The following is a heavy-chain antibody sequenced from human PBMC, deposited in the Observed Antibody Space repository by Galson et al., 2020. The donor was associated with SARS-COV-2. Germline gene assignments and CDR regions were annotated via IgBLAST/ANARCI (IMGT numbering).Heavy chain of an antibody. V-gene: IGHV4-34*01. D-gene: IGHD5-18*01. CDR1: GGSFSGYY. CDR2: INHSGST. CDR3: ARGLFQGAMVTG. J-gene: IGHJ4*02. Sequence: SETLSLTCAVYGGSFSGYYWSWIRQPPGKGLEWIGEINHSGSTNYNPSLKSRVTISVDTSKNQFSLKLSSVTAADTAVYYCARGLFQGAMVTGWGQGTLVTVSS.